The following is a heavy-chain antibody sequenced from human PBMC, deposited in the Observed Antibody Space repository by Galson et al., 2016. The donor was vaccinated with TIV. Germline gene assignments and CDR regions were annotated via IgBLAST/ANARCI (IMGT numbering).Heavy chain of an antibody. CDR3: AREMPATFFLDY. Sequence: SVKVSCKASGYTFTSYHLHWVRQAPGQGLEWMGIIKDTGVTTTYPQRFQGRLTITRDTSTTTVYMELSSLRSEDTAVYYCAREMPATFFLDYWGQGTLVTVSS. CDR1: GYTFTSYH. CDR2: IKDTGVTT. D-gene: IGHD2-2*01. V-gene: IGHV1-46*01. J-gene: IGHJ4*02.